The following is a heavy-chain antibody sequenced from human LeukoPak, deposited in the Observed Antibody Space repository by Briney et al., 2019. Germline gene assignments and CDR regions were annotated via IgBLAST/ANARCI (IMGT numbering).Heavy chain of an antibody. J-gene: IGHJ4*02. CDR1: GFKFRDYA. V-gene: IGHV3-23*01. Sequence: GGSLRLSCAASGFKFRDYAMSWVRQAPGKGLEWVSTVEKTGGRAYYADSVKGRFTVSRDNSKNTLYLQMNSLRAEDTALYYCAKQQGALIRQWYFDYWGQGTLVTVPS. D-gene: IGHD5-18*01. CDR2: VEKTGGRA. CDR3: AKQQGALIRQWYFDY.